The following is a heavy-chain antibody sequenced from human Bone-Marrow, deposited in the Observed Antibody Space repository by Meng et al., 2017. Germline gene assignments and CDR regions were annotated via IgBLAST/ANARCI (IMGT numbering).Heavy chain of an antibody. J-gene: IGHJ3*02. CDR2: IIPIFGTA. V-gene: IGHV1-69*06. D-gene: IGHD3-10*01. Sequence: SVKVSCKASGGTFSSYAISWVRQAPGQGLEWMGGIIPIFGTANYAQKFQGRVTITADKYTSTAYMELSSLRSEDTAVYYCASRGLDDAFDIWGQGTMVTVSS. CDR1: GGTFSSYA. CDR3: ASRGLDDAFDI.